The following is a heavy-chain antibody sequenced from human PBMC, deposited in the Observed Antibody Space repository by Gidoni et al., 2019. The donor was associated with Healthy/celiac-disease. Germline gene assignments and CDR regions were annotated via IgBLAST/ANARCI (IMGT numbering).Heavy chain of an antibody. Sequence: EVQLVESGGGLVQPGRSLRLSCAASGFTFDDYAMHWVRQAPGKGLEWVSGISWNSGSIGYADSVKGRFTISRDNAKNSLYLQMNSLRAEDTALYYCAKDSGYDAIEYYFDYWGQGTLVTVSS. V-gene: IGHV3-9*01. CDR1: GFTFDDYA. CDR2: ISWNSGSI. CDR3: AKDSGYDAIEYYFDY. D-gene: IGHD5-12*01. J-gene: IGHJ4*02.